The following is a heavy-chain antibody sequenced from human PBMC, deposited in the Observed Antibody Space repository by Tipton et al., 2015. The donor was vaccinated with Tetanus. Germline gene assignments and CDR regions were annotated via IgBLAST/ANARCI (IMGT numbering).Heavy chain of an antibody. V-gene: IGHV4-39*02. J-gene: IGHJ3*02. CDR1: GGSISSTSYY. Sequence: TLSLTCTVSGGSISSTSYYWAWIRQPPGKGLEWIGTMHNSGTTYYNPSPKGRVTFSGDTSKNLFSLTSVTASDTAVYYCARPEASGRARGFDIWGQGTKVTVSP. CDR3: ARPEASGRARGFDI. D-gene: IGHD3-10*01. CDR2: MHNSGTT.